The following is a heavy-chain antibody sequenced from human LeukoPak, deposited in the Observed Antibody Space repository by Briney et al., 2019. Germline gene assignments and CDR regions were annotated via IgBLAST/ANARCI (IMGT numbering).Heavy chain of an antibody. D-gene: IGHD3-9*01. CDR3: ARDRVARGLRYFDWLLYRIDAFDI. Sequence: SETLSLTCTVSGGSISSGGYYWSWIRQHPGKGLEWIGYIYYSGSTYYNPSLKSRVTISVDTSKNQFSLKLSSVTAADTAVYYCARDRVARGLRYFDWLLYRIDAFDIWGQGTMVTVSS. J-gene: IGHJ3*02. V-gene: IGHV4-31*03. CDR1: GGSISSGGYY. CDR2: IYYSGST.